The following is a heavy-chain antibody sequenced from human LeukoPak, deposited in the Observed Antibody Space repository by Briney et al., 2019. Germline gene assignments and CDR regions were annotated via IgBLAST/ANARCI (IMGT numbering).Heavy chain of an antibody. CDR3: ATAVGYCTNGVCHGFDY. V-gene: IGHV1-24*01. CDR2: FDPEDGET. CDR1: GYTLTELS. D-gene: IGHD2-8*01. Sequence: ASVKVSCKVSGYTLTELSMHWVRQAPGKGLEWMGGFDPEDGETIYAQKFQGRVTMTEATSTDTAYMELSSLRSKDTAVYYCATAVGYCTNGVCHGFDYWGQGTLVTVSS. J-gene: IGHJ4*02.